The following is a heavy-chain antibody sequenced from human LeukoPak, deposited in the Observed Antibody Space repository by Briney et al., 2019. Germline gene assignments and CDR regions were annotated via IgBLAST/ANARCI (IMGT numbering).Heavy chain of an antibody. CDR1: GGTFISYA. D-gene: IGHD2-21*02. CDR3: ARDPTAYCGGDCYWGPFDY. CDR2: IIPIFGTA. Sequence: ASVKVSCKATGGTFISYAISWVGQAPGKGLEWMGGIIPIFGTANYAQKFQGRVTITTDESTSTAYMELSSLRSEDTAVYYCARDPTAYCGGDCYWGPFDYWGQGTLVTVS. J-gene: IGHJ4*02. V-gene: IGHV1-69*05.